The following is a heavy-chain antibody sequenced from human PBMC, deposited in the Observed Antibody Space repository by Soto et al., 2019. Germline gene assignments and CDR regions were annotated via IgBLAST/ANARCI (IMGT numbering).Heavy chain of an antibody. J-gene: IGHJ3*01. V-gene: IGHV1-69*05. Sequence: GASVKVSCKASGGTFSSYAISWVRQAPGQGLEWMGGIIPIFGTANYAQSVQGRVTMTTDTSTNTAYMELRSLRSDDTAVYYCARGAFGFVDAYDLWGQGTMVTVSS. CDR3: ARGAFGFVDAYDL. CDR1: GGTFSSYA. D-gene: IGHD3-10*01. CDR2: IIPIFGTA.